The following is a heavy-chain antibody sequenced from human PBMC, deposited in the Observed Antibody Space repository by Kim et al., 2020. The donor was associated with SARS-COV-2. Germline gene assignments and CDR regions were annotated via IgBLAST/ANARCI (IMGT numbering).Heavy chain of an antibody. CDR3: ARDGGRTTVVIPVAFDI. D-gene: IGHD4-17*01. CDR2: ISSSSSYI. CDR1: GFTFSSYS. V-gene: IGHV3-21*04. Sequence: GGSLRLSCAASGFTFSSYSMNWVRQAPGKGLEWVSSISSSSSYIYYADSVKGRFTISRDNAKNSLYLQMNSLRAEDTAVYYCARDGGRTTVVIPVAFDIWGQGTMVTVSS. J-gene: IGHJ3*02.